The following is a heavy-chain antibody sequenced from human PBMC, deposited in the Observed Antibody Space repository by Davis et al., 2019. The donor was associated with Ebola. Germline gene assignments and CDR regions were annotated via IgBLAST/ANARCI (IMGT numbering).Heavy chain of an antibody. CDR3: ARDRVFGVVWNWFDP. CDR1: GFTFSSYS. J-gene: IGHJ5*02. D-gene: IGHD3-3*01. Sequence: PGGSLRLSCAASGFTFSSYSMNWVRQAPGKGLEWVSSISSSSSYIYYADSVKGRFTISRDNAKNSLYLQMNSLRAEDTAVYYCARDRVFGVVWNWFDPWGQGTLVTVSS. V-gene: IGHV3-21*01. CDR2: ISSSSSYI.